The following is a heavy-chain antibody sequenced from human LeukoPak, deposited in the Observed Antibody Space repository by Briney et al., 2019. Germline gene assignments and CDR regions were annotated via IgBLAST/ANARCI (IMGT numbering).Heavy chain of an antibody. J-gene: IGHJ6*03. Sequence: ASVKVSCKASGYTFSSYGISWVRQAPGQGLEWMGWISVYNVNTYYGQNVQGRVTMTTDTSTNTDYMELKNLRSDDTAVYYCTRDLGLYYYMDVWGKGTTVTISS. CDR2: ISVYNVNT. V-gene: IGHV1-18*01. D-gene: IGHD3-10*01. CDR1: GYTFSSYG. CDR3: TRDLGLYYYMDV.